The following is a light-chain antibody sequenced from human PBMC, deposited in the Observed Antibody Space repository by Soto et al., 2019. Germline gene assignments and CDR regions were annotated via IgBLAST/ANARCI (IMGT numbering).Light chain of an antibody. CDR1: QRVYSN. CDR2: GAS. CDR3: QQYTNWPPNT. V-gene: IGKV3-15*01. J-gene: IGKJ5*01. Sequence: ILMTQSPDTPSVSPGESATLSCRASQRVYSNLAWYQQRPGQAPRLLIYGASTRATGVPARFSGRGSGTEFTLTISSLQSEDFAVYYCQQYTNWPPNTFGQGTRLEIK.